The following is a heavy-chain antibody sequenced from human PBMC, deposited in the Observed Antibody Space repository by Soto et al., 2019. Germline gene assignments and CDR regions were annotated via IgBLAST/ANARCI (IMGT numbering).Heavy chain of an antibody. D-gene: IGHD2-2*02. CDR2: IDPSDSYN. V-gene: IGHV5-10-1*01. Sequence: GESLKISCKGSGYSFTSYWISWVRQMPGKGLEWVGRIDPSDSYNNYSPSFQGHVTISADKSISTVYLQWSSLKASDTAMYYCARHESIVVVPAAIPGDYGMDVWGQGTTVTVSS. CDR3: ARHESIVVVPAAIPGDYGMDV. J-gene: IGHJ6*02. CDR1: GYSFTSYW.